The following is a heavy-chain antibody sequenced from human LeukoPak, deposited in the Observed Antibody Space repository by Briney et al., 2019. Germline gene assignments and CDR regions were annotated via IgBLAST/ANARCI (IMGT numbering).Heavy chain of an antibody. V-gene: IGHV3-7*01. D-gene: IGHD2-2*01. Sequence: GGSLRLSCAASGFTVSNNYMSWVRQAPGKGLEWVANIKQDGSEKYYVDSVKGRFTISRDNAKNSLYLQMNSLRAEDTAVYYCARSWLGYCSSTSCSPYDAFDIWGQGTMVTVSS. J-gene: IGHJ3*02. CDR3: ARSWLGYCSSTSCSPYDAFDI. CDR2: IKQDGSEK. CDR1: GFTVSNNY.